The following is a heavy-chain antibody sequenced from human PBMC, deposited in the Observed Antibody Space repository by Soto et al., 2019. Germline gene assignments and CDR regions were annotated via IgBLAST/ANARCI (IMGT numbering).Heavy chain of an antibody. D-gene: IGHD3-22*01. V-gene: IGHV4-31*03. CDR3: ATNGGYYDGSGPKYFQD. CDR2: IYYSGTT. Sequence: QVHLQEPGPGMVKPSQTLSLTCTVSGGSISRGGYNWIWIRQYPGKGLECIGYIYYSGTTYYNPSLKSRVTLSVDTSKNQFSLKMRSVTAAATAVYYWATNGGYYDGSGPKYFQDWGQGTLISVSS. CDR1: GGSISRGGYN. J-gene: IGHJ1*01.